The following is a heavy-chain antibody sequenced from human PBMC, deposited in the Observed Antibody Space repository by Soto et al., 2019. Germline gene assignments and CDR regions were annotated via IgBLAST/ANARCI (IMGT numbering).Heavy chain of an antibody. Sequence: GGSLRLSCAASGFTFSSYAMHWVRQAPGKGLEWVAVISYDGSNKYYADSVKGRFTISRDNSKNTLYLQMNSLRAEDTAVYYCARDISTFPDAFDIWGQGTMVTVSS. J-gene: IGHJ3*02. CDR1: GFTFSSYA. CDR3: ARDISTFPDAFDI. CDR2: ISYDGSNK. V-gene: IGHV3-30-3*01.